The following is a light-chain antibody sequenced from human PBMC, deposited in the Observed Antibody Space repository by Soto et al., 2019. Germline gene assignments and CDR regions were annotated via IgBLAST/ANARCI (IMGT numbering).Light chain of an antibody. CDR1: SSDVGGYNY. CDR2: EVS. V-gene: IGLV2-14*01. CDR3: SSYTVNTPGV. Sequence: QSALTQPASVSGSPGQSITISCTGTSSDVGGYNYVSWYQQHPDKAPKLVISEVSNRPSGVSNRFSGSKSGNTASLTISGLQTEDEADYYCSSYTVNTPGVFGTGTQLTVL. J-gene: IGLJ1*01.